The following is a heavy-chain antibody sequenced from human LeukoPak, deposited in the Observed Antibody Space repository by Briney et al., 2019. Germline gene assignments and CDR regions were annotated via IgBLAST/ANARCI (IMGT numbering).Heavy chain of an antibody. CDR2: INPNSGGT. V-gene: IGHV1-2*02. CDR1: GYTFTGYY. J-gene: IGHJ4*02. Sequence: ASVKVSCKASGYTFTGYYMHWVRQAPGQGLEWMGWINPNSGGTNYAQRFQGRVTMTRDTSISTAYMELSRLRSDDTAVYYCARGEYYYGSGSFDYWGQGTLVTVSS. D-gene: IGHD3-10*01. CDR3: ARGEYYYGSGSFDY.